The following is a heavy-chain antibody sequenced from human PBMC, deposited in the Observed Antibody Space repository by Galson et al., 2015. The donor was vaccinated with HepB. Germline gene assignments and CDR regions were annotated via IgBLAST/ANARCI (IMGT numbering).Heavy chain of an antibody. J-gene: IGHJ4*02. D-gene: IGHD3-22*01. CDR2: ISGSGSNT. CDR3: AKGIWEYYDNRVSDS. Sequence: SLRLSCAASGFTFSTYTMNWVRQAPGKGLEWVSTISGSGSNTFYADSVKGRFTISRDSSKNTLYLQMSSLRAEDTAVYYCAKGIWEYYDNRVSDSWGQGTLVTVSS. CDR1: GFTFSTYT. V-gene: IGHV3-23*01.